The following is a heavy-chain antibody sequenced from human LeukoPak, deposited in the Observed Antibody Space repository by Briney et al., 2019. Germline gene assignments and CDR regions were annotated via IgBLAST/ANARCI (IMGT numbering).Heavy chain of an antibody. J-gene: IGHJ4*02. CDR3: ASPDTYYDFWSGYYTGPFDY. CDR1: GGTFSSYA. CDR2: IIPIFGTA. Sequence: SVKVSCKASGGTFSSYAIGWVRQAPGQGLEWMGGIIPIFGTANYAQKFQGRVTITADKSTSTAYMELSSLRSEDTAAYYCASPDTYYDFWSGYYTGPFDYWGQGTLVTVSS. V-gene: IGHV1-69*06. D-gene: IGHD3-3*01.